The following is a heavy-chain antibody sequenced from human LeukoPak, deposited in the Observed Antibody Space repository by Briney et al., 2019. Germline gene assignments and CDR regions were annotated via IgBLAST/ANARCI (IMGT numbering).Heavy chain of an antibody. CDR2: INNDGTDT. D-gene: IGHD5-12*01. J-gene: IGHJ3*01. CDR3: ARGGFSHGFDV. CDR1: GFTFRSFW. V-gene: IGHV3-74*01. Sequence: PGGSLRLSCAVSGFTFRSFWIHWVRQAPGKGLVWVGRINNDGTDTIYADSVKGRFTVSRDNAKNTLYLQMNSLRVEDTAVYFCARGGFSHGFDVWGQGTVVTVSS.